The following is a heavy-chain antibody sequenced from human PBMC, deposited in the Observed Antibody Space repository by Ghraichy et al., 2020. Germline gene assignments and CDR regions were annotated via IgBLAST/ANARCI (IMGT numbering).Heavy chain of an antibody. Sequence: SVKVSCKASGGTFSSYAISWVRQAPGQGLEWMGGIIPIFGTANYAQKFQGRVTITADESTSTAYMELSSLRSEDTAVYYCARDVVTFGGVIVGNYFDYWGQGTLVTVSS. CDR2: IIPIFGTA. D-gene: IGHD3-16*02. CDR1: GGTFSSYA. CDR3: ARDVVTFGGVIVGNYFDY. V-gene: IGHV1-69*13. J-gene: IGHJ4*02.